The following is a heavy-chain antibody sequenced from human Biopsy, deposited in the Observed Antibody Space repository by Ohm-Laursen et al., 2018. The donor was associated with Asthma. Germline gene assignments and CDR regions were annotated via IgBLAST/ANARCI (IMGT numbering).Heavy chain of an antibody. CDR3: ARGGYYGDRRHHNGLDV. D-gene: IGHD4-17*01. J-gene: IGHJ6*02. V-gene: IGHV1-69*13. Sequence: GASVKVSCKASGYTFTSYYMHWVRQAPGQGLEWMGGIIPIFGTANYAQKFQGRVTITADESTSTAYMELSSLRSEDTAVYYCARGGYYGDRRHHNGLDVWGQGTTVTVSS. CDR1: GYTFTSYY. CDR2: IIPIFGTA.